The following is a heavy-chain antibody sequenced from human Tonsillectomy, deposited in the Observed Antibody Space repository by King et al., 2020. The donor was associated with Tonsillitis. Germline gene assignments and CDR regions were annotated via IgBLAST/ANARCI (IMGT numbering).Heavy chain of an antibody. CDR1: GFTFSSYE. Sequence: EVQLVESGGGLVRPGGSLRLSCAASGFTFSSYEINWVRQAPGEGLEWVLYISSSGSTIDYADSVKGRFTISRDNAKNSLYLQMNSLRAEDTAVYYCARAAAGLRYFDYWGQGTLVTVSS. J-gene: IGHJ4*02. V-gene: IGHV3-48*03. D-gene: IGHD6-13*01. CDR2: ISSSGSTI. CDR3: ARAAAGLRYFDY.